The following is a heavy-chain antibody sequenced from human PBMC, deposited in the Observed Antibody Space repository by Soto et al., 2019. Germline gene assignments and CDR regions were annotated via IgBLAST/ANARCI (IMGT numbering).Heavy chain of an antibody. J-gene: IGHJ5*02. CDR1: GGSISSYY. CDR3: ARFYCSSTNCYGRLNWFDP. CDR2: IYYSGST. Sequence: ETLSLTCTVSGGSISSYYWNWIRQPPGKGLEWIGYIYYSGSTNYNPSLKSRVTISVDTSKNQFSLTLSSVTAADTAVYYCARFYCSSTNCYGRLNWFDPWGQGTLVTVS. D-gene: IGHD2-2*01. V-gene: IGHV4-59*08.